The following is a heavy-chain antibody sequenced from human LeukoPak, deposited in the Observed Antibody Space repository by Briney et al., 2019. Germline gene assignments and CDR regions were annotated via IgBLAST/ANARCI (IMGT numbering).Heavy chain of an antibody. Sequence: PGASVKVSCKAFGYTFTSNYMHWVRQAPGQGLEWMGWINPYSGLTNSAQKFQGRVTMTRDTSIHTVYLELRRLSSDDAAVYFCARALRLANDALDIWGQGTMVTVSS. CDR1: GYTFTSNY. CDR3: ARALRLANDALDI. V-gene: IGHV1-2*02. CDR2: INPYSGLT. J-gene: IGHJ3*02.